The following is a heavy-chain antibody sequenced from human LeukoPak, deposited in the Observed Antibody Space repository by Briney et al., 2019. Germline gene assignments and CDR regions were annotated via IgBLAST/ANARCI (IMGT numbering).Heavy chain of an antibody. CDR3: ARSIGSYGIDPFDY. Sequence: SETLSLTCTVSGGSISSNYWSWIRQPPGKGLEWIGYIHYSGSTNYNPSLKSRVTISVDTSKNQFSLKLSSVTAADTAVYYCARSIGSYGIDPFDYWGQGTLVTVSS. V-gene: IGHV4-59*01. J-gene: IGHJ4*02. CDR1: GGSISSNY. CDR2: IHYSGST. D-gene: IGHD5-18*01.